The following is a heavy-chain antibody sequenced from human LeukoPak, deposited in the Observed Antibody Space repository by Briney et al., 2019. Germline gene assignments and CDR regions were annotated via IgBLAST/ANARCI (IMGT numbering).Heavy chain of an antibody. CDR3: GKDRDY. J-gene: IGHJ4*02. CDR2: IRFDGSNK. Sequence: WESLSLSCTASELTSIISDMHWVRQAPGKGLEWVAFIRFDGSNKYYADSVKGRFTMSRDTSKNTLYLQLNSLTTEDTAVYYCGKDRDYWGQGTLDTVSS. V-gene: IGHV3-30*02. CDR1: ELTSIISD.